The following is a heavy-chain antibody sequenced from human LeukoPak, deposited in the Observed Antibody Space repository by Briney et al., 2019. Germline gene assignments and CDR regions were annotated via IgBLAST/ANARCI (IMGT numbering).Heavy chain of an antibody. CDR1: GGTFSSYA. CDR2: IIPILGIA. CDR3: ARDDQQLAFDY. D-gene: IGHD6-13*01. J-gene: IGHJ4*02. V-gene: IGHV1-69*04. Sequence: SVKVSCKASGGTFSSYAISWVRQAPGQGLEWMGRIIPILGIANYAQEFQGRVTITADKSTSTAYMELSSLRSEDTAVYYCARDDQQLAFDYWGQGTLVTVSS.